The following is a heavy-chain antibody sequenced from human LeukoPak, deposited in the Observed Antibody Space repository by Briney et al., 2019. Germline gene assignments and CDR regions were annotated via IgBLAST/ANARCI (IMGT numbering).Heavy chain of an antibody. CDR2: ISAYNGNT. J-gene: IGHJ4*02. CDR3: ARGVGIAAEYVFDY. V-gene: IGHV1-18*01. CDR1: GYTFTSYG. D-gene: IGHD6-13*01. Sequence: ASVKVSCKASGYTFTSYGISWVRQAPGQGLERMGWISAYNGNTNYAQKLQGRVTMTADTSTSTAYMELRSLRSDDTAVYYCARGVGIAAEYVFDYWGQGTLVTVSS.